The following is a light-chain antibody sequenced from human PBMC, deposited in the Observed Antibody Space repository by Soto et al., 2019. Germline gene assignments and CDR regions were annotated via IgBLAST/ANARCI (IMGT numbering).Light chain of an antibody. Sequence: QSVLTQPRSVSGSPGQSVTISCTGTGSDVGGYNYVSWYQQHPGKAPKLMIYDVSKRPSGVPDRFSGSKSGNTASLTISGLQAEDEADYYCCSYAGSYTPFGTGTKVTVL. CDR3: CSYAGSYTP. J-gene: IGLJ1*01. V-gene: IGLV2-11*01. CDR1: GSDVGGYNY. CDR2: DVS.